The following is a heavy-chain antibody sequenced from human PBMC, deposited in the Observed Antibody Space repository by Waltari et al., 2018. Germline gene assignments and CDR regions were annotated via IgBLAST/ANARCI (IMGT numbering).Heavy chain of an antibody. CDR3: ARGSLEGDYFDY. J-gene: IGHJ4*02. Sequence: QVQLVESGGGVVQPGRSLRLSCAACGFTFSSYAMHWVRQAPGKGLEWVAVISYDGSNKSYADSVKGRFTISRDNSKNTLYLQMNSLRAEDTAVYYCARGSLEGDYFDYWGQGTLVTVSS. V-gene: IGHV3-30-3*01. CDR1: GFTFSSYA. D-gene: IGHD3-3*01. CDR2: ISYDGSNK.